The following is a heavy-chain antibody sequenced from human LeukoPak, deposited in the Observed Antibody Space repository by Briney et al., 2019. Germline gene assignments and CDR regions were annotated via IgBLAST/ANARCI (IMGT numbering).Heavy chain of an antibody. D-gene: IGHD1-14*01. CDR1: GGSLSSSSYY. CDR2: IYYSGST. V-gene: IGHV4-39*07. J-gene: IGHJ4*02. CDR3: ARGTGYKIEDYFDY. Sequence: SETLSLTCTVSGGSLSSSSYYWGWIRQPPGKGLEWIGSIYYSGSTNYNPSLKSRVTMSVETSQNQFSLKLGSVTAADTAVYYWARGTGYKIEDYFDYWGQGNLVTVSS.